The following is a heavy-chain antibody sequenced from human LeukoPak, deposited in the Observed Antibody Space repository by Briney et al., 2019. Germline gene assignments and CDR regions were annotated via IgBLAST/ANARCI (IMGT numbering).Heavy chain of an antibody. J-gene: IGHJ6*03. CDR1: GFTVSSNY. CDR3: ASEIGYSSSWPRRNYYYMDV. CDR2: IYSGGST. D-gene: IGHD6-13*01. V-gene: IGHV3-66*01. Sequence: GGSLRLSCAASGFTVSSNYMSWVRQAPGKGLEWVSVIYSGGSTYYADSVKGRFTISRDNSKNTLYLQMNSLRAEDTAVYYCASEIGYSSSWPRRNYYYMDVWGKGTTVTISS.